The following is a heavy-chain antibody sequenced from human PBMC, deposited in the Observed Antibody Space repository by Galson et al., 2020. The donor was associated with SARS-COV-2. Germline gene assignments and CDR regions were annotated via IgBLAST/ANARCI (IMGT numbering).Heavy chain of an antibody. D-gene: IGHD3-9*01. CDR3: ARSSPPISRYDILTGGGNYYYYGMDV. J-gene: IGHJ6*02. V-gene: IGHV3-21*01. Sequence: DSVKGRFTISRDNPKNSLYLQMNSLRAEDTAVYYCARSSPPISRYDILTGGGNYYYYGMDVWGQGTTVTVSS.